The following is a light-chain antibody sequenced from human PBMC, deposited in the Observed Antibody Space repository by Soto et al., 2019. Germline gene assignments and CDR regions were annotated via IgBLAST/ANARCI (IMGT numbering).Light chain of an antibody. CDR2: EXX. Sequence: QSVLTQPPSASGSPGQSVTISCTGTSSDVGGYNYVSWYQQHPGKAPNLMIYEXXXRXXXXXXXXXGSKSGNTASLTVSGXQAEDEXXYYCSSYAGSNNLGVFGGGTKLTVL. V-gene: IGLV2-8*01. CDR3: SSYAGSNNLGV. J-gene: IGLJ2*01. CDR1: SSDVGGYNY.